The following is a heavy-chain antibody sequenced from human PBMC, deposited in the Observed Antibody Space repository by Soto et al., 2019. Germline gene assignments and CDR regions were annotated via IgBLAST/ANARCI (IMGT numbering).Heavy chain of an antibody. J-gene: IGHJ4*02. CDR2: INAGNGNT. CDR3: AKVFSSGWYFDY. V-gene: IGHV1-3*01. D-gene: IGHD6-19*01. CDR1: GYTFTSYA. Sequence: WASVKVSCKAFGYTFTSYAMRWVRQAPGQRLEWMGWINAGNGNTKYSQKFQGRVTITRDTSASTAYMELSSLRSEDTAGYYCAKVFSSGWYFDYWGQGTQVTVSS.